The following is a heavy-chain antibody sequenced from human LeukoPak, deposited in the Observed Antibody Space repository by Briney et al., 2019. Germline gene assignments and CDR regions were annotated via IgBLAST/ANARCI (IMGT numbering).Heavy chain of an antibody. Sequence: ALVKVSCKASGYTFTSYYMHWVRQAPGQGLEWMGIINPSGGSTSYAQKFQGRVTMTRDTSTSTVYMELSSLRSEDTAVYYCARDLSTIRYGSRKGYFDYWGQGTLVTVSS. J-gene: IGHJ4*02. CDR3: ARDLSTIRYGSRKGYFDY. CDR2: INPSGGST. CDR1: GYTFTSYY. V-gene: IGHV1-46*01. D-gene: IGHD3-10*01.